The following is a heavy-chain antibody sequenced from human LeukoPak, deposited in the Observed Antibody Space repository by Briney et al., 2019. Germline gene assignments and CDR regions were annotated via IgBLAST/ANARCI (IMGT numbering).Heavy chain of an antibody. V-gene: IGHV1-24*01. J-gene: IGHJ4*02. CDR1: GYTLTELS. CDR2: FDTEDGET. D-gene: IGHD6-6*01. Sequence: ASVKVSCKVSGYTLTELSMHWVRQAPGKGLEWMGGFDTEDGETIYAQKFQGRVTMTEDTSTNTAYMELSSLRSEDTAVYYCATDLGQLVWSFDYWGQGTLVTVSS. CDR3: ATDLGQLVWSFDY.